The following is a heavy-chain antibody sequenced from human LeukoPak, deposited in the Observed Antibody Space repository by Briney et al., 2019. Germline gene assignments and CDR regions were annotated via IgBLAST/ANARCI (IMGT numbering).Heavy chain of an antibody. D-gene: IGHD6-19*01. CDR1: GFTFTTYE. Sequence: PGGSLRLSCAASGFTFTTYEMSWVRQAPGKGLEWVSFISSSGSIIYYADSVQGRFTISRDNAKNSLYLQMNSLRAEDTAVYYCARGHYTSDWYYFDYWGQGTLVTVSS. V-gene: IGHV3-48*03. CDR3: ARGHYTSDWYYFDY. CDR2: ISSSGSII. J-gene: IGHJ4*02.